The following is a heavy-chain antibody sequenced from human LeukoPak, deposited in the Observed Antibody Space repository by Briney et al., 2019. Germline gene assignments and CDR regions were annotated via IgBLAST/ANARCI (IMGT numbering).Heavy chain of an antibody. Sequence: ASVKVSCKASGYTFTGYYMHWVRQAPGQGLEWMGWINPNSGGTNYAQKFQGRVTMTRNTSISTAYMELSSLRSEDTAVYYCARVKLRYFDTGNWFDPWGQGTLVTVSS. J-gene: IGHJ5*02. CDR3: ARVKLRYFDTGNWFDP. CDR2: INPNSGGT. D-gene: IGHD3-9*01. CDR1: GYTFTGYY. V-gene: IGHV1-2*02.